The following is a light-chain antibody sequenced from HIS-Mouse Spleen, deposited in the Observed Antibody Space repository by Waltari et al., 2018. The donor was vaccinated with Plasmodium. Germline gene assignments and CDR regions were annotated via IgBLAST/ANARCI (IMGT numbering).Light chain of an antibody. Sequence: SYELTQPPSVSVSPGQTARITCSGDALPKKYAYWYQQKSGQAPGRVIYEDSKRPSGITERVSGSSSGTMATLTISGAQVEDEADYYCYSTDSSGNHRVFGGGTKLTVL. J-gene: IGLJ3*02. V-gene: IGLV3-10*01. CDR2: EDS. CDR3: YSTDSSGNHRV. CDR1: ALPKKY.